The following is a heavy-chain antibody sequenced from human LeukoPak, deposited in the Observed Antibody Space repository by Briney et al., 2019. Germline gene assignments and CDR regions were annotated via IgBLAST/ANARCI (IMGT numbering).Heavy chain of an antibody. CDR3: ARDQEGFDY. Sequence: ASVKVSCKAFGYTFTSNYIHWVRQAPGQGLEWMGMIYPRDGSTSYAQKFQGRVTVTRDTSTSTVHMELSGLRSEDTAVYYCARDQEGFDYWGQGTLVTISS. CDR2: IYPRDGST. V-gene: IGHV1-46*01. CDR1: GYTFTSNY. J-gene: IGHJ4*02.